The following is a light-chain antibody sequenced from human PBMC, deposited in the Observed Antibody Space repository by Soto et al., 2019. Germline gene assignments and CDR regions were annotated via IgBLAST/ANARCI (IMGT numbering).Light chain of an antibody. CDR1: QSVSSTY. CDR2: GAS. Sequence: EIVLTQSPGTLSLSPGERATLSCRASQSVSSTYLAWYQQKPGQAPRLLIFGASSRATGIPDRFSGSGSGTDFTLTISRLEPEHFAVYYCQQYVRSPYTFGPGTKLHIK. V-gene: IGKV3-20*01. J-gene: IGKJ3*01. CDR3: QQYVRSPYT.